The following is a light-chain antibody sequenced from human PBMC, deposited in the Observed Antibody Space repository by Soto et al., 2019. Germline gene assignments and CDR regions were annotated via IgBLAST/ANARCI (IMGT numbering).Light chain of an antibody. CDR3: QQSYRTPRT. Sequence: DIQMTQSPSSLSASVGDRVTITCRASQSISSYLNWYQQKPGKAPKLLIYAASSLQSGVPSRFSGSGSWQDFTLPISRLQPEDFATYYCQQSYRTPRTFGGGTKVEIK. CDR2: AAS. V-gene: IGKV1-39*01. J-gene: IGKJ4*01. CDR1: QSISSY.